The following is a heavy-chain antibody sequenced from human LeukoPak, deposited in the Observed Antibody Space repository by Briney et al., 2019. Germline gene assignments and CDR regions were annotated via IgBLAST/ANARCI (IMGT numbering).Heavy chain of an antibody. D-gene: IGHD6-6*01. CDR2: ISGSGGST. Sequence: GGSLRLSCAASGFTFSSYGMSWVRQPPGKGLEWVSAISGSGGSTYYADSVKGRFTISRDNSKNTLYLQMNSLRAEDTAVYYCAKGSEYSSSNMDVWGKGTTVTVSS. CDR1: GFTFSSYG. CDR3: AKGSEYSSSNMDV. J-gene: IGHJ6*03. V-gene: IGHV3-23*01.